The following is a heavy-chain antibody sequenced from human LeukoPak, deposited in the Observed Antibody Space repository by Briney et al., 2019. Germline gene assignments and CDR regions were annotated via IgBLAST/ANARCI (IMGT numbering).Heavy chain of an antibody. CDR1: GYSFTSYW. Sequence: PGESLKISCKGSGYSFTSYWIGWVRQMPGKGLEWMGIIYPGDSDTRYSPSFQGQVTISADKSISTAYLQWSSLKASDTAMYYCARRRYCSGGSCYTAYYFDYWGQGTLVTVSS. CDR2: IYPGDSDT. CDR3: ARRRYCSGGSCYTAYYFDY. J-gene: IGHJ4*02. V-gene: IGHV5-51*03. D-gene: IGHD2-15*01.